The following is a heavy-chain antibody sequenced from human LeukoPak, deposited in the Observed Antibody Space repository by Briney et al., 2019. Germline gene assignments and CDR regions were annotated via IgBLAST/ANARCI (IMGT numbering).Heavy chain of an antibody. CDR2: FDPEEGET. CDR3: AILPLTVVAPLDV. J-gene: IGHJ6*02. CDR1: GHSLAELA. D-gene: IGHD4-23*01. Sequence: ASVKVSCKVSGHSLAELAMHWVQQAPGKGLEWVGGFDPEEGETFYAQEVLGRVSMTEDTSTDTAYMELSSLTSEDTAVYYCAILPLTVVAPLDVWGQGTTVTVSS. V-gene: IGHV1-24*01.